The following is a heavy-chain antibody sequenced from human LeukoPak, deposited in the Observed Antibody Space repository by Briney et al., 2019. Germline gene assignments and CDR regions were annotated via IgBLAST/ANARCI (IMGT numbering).Heavy chain of an antibody. Sequence: SETLSLTCTVSGYSISSGYYWGWIRQPPGKGLEWIGSIYHSGRTYYNPSLKSRVTISVDTSKNQFSLKLSSVTAADTAVYYCARGYCTNGVCLYYFDYWGQGTLVTVSS. CDR3: ARGYCTNGVCLYYFDY. V-gene: IGHV4-38-2*02. D-gene: IGHD2-8*01. CDR1: GYSISSGYY. J-gene: IGHJ4*02. CDR2: IYHSGRT.